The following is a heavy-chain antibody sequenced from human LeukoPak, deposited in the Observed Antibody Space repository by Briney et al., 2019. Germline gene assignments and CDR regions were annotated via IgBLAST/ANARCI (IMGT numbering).Heavy chain of an antibody. D-gene: IGHD6-25*01. Sequence: ASVKVSCKASGYTLTSYDINWVRQATGQGLEWMGWMNPNSGNTGYAQKFQGRVTMTRNTSISTAYMELSSLRSEDTAVYYCARTRIAALNWFDPWGQGTLVTVSS. V-gene: IGHV1-8*01. CDR2: MNPNSGNT. CDR3: ARTRIAALNWFDP. J-gene: IGHJ5*02. CDR1: GYTLTSYD.